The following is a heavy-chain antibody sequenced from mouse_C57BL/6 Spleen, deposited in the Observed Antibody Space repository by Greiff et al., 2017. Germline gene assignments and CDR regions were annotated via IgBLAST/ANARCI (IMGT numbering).Heavy chain of an antibody. CDR2: IHPNSGST. CDR3: ARLGTVVARYFDV. CDR1: GYTFTSYW. D-gene: IGHD1-1*01. J-gene: IGHJ1*03. Sequence: QVQLKQPGAELVKPGASVKLSCKASGYTFTSYWMHWVKQRPGQGLEWIGMIHPNSGSTNYNEKFKSKATLTVDKSSSTAYMQLSSLTSEDSAVYYCARLGTVVARYFDVWGTGTTVTVSS. V-gene: IGHV1-64*01.